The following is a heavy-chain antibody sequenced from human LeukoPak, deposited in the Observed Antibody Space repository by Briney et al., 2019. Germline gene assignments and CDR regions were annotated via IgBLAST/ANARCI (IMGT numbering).Heavy chain of an antibody. CDR3: ARHRASSGYGMDV. J-gene: IGHJ6*02. CDR1: GGSFSGYY. V-gene: IGHV4-34*01. D-gene: IGHD3-10*01. Sequence: SETLSLTCAVYGGSFSGYYWSWIRQPPGKGLEWIGEVNHSGSTHYNPSLKSRVTISVDTSKNQFSLKLSSVTAADTAVHYCARHRASSGYGMDVWGQGTTVTVSS. CDR2: VNHSGST.